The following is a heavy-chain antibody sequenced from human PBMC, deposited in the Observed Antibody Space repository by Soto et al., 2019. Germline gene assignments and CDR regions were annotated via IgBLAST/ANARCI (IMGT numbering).Heavy chain of an antibody. V-gene: IGHV4-61*01. CDR2: IYYSGST. D-gene: IGHD2-21*01. J-gene: IGHJ4*02. Sequence: PSETLSLTCTVSGGSVSSGSYYWSWIRQPPGKGLEWIGYIYYSGSTNYNPSLKSRVTISVDTSKNQFSLKLSSVTAADTAVYYCARAPGESTASYFDDWGQESLVTL. CDR3: ARAPGESTASYFDD. CDR1: GGSVSSGSYY.